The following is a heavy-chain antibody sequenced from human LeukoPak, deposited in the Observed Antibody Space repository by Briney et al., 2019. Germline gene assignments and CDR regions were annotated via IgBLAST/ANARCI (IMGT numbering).Heavy chain of an antibody. CDR1: GFTFSSYG. CDR2: IWYDGSNK. V-gene: IGHV3-33*01. D-gene: IGHD4-17*01. J-gene: IGHJ6*02. Sequence: GGSLRLSCAASGFTFSSYGMHWVRQAPGKGLEWVAVIWYDGSNKYYADSVKGRFTISRDNSKNTLYLQMNSLRAEDTAVYYCARDRYGDMDYYYGMDVWGQGTTVTVS. CDR3: ARDRYGDMDYYYGMDV.